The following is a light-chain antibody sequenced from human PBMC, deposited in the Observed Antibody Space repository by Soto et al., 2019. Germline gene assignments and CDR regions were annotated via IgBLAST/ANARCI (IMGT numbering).Light chain of an antibody. CDR1: SSDVGGYNY. CDR3: SSYRSSSTLYV. V-gene: IGLV2-14*03. Sequence: QSALTQPASVSGAPGQSITISCTGTSSDVGGYNYVSWFQHHPGKAPKLMIYDVTNRPSGVSDRFSGSKSGNTASLTISGLQADDEADYYCSSYRSSSTLYVFGTGTKLTVL. J-gene: IGLJ1*01. CDR2: DVT.